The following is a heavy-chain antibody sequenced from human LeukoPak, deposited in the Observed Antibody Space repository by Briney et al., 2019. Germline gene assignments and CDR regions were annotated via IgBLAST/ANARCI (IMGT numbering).Heavy chain of an antibody. CDR3: ARDKTERDFDY. CDR1: GYTFTNYG. CDR2: INPNSGGT. J-gene: IGHJ4*02. Sequence: ASVKVSCKASGYTFTNYGISWVRQAPGQGLEWMGWINPNSGGTNYAQKLQGRVTMTTDTSTSTAYMELRSLRSDDTAVYYCARDKTERDFDYWGQGTLVTVSS. V-gene: IGHV1-18*01. D-gene: IGHD1-14*01.